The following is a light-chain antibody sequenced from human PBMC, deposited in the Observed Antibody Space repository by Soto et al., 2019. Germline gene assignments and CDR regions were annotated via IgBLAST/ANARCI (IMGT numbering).Light chain of an antibody. CDR1: SSNIGSHY. CDR2: DND. CDR3: GTWDSILDNGV. Sequence: QSVLTQPPSVSAAPGQKVTISCSGSSSNIGSHYVSWFQQLPGTAPKLLIYDNDKRPSGIPDRFSGSKSGTSATLGITGLQTGDEADYYCGTWDSILDNGVFGGGTKVTVL. J-gene: IGLJ3*02. V-gene: IGLV1-51*01.